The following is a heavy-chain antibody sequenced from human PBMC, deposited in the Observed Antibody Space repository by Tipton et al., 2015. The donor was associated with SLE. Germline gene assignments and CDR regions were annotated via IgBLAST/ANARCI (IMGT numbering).Heavy chain of an antibody. CDR3: AREIVVVVAATHYYYGMDV. J-gene: IGHJ6*02. V-gene: IGHV4-38-2*02. Sequence: TLSLTCAVSGYSISSGYYWGWIRQPPGKGLEWIGSIYYSGSTYYNPSPKSRVTISVDTSKNQFSLKLSSVTAADTAVYYCAREIVVVVAATHYYYGMDVWGQGTTVTVSS. D-gene: IGHD2-15*01. CDR1: GYSISSGYY. CDR2: IYYSGST.